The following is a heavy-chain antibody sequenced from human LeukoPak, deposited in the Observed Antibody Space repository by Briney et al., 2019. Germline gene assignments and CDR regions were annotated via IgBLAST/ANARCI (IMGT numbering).Heavy chain of an antibody. J-gene: IGHJ4*02. V-gene: IGHV3-74*03. D-gene: IGHD2-2*01. Sequence: TGGSLRLSCAASGFTFSRYWMHWVRQAPGKGLVWVSHIYGDGNTATYADSVKGRFTISRDNSKNTLYLQMNSLRAEDTAVYYCAKGSFVVVPAAMDYFDYWGQGTLVTVSS. CDR1: GFTFSRYW. CDR3: AKGSFVVVPAAMDYFDY. CDR2: IYGDGNTA.